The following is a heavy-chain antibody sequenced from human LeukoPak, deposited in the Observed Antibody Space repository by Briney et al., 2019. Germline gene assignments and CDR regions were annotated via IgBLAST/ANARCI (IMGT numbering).Heavy chain of an antibody. Sequence: PGRSLRLSCAASGFTFSSYGMHWVRQAPGKGLEWVAVISYDGSNKYYADSVKGRFTISRDNSKNTLYLQMNSLRAEDTAVYYCAKEAHPAAGSYGMDVWGQGTTVTVSS. V-gene: IGHV3-30*18. CDR3: AKEAHPAAGSYGMDV. J-gene: IGHJ6*02. CDR2: ISYDGSNK. D-gene: IGHD6-13*01. CDR1: GFTFSSYG.